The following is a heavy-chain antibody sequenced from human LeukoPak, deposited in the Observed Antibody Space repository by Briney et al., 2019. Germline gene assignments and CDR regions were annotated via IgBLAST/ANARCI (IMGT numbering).Heavy chain of an antibody. CDR3: ARILGYCSSTSCPLGYYYYGMDV. Sequence: GASVKVSCKASGYTFTGYYMHWVRQATGQGLEWMGWMNPNSGNTGYAQKFQGRVTMTRNTSISTAYMELSSLRSEDTAVYYCARILGYCSSTSCPLGYYYYGMDVWGQGTTVTVSS. D-gene: IGHD2-2*01. CDR1: GYTFTGYY. V-gene: IGHV1-8*02. CDR2: MNPNSGNT. J-gene: IGHJ6*02.